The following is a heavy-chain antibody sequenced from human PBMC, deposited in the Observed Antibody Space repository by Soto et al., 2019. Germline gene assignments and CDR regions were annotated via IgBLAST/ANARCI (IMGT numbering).Heavy chain of an antibody. CDR1: GFTFSSYW. D-gene: IGHD3-3*01. CDR2: IKQDGSEK. CDR3: ARDAPTADFWSGYWYYYYGMDV. Sequence: EVQLVESGGGLVQPGGSLRLSCAASGFTFSSYWMSWVRQAPGKGLEWVANIKQDGSEKYYVDSVKGRFTISRDNAKNSLYLQMNSLRAEDTAVYYCARDAPTADFWSGYWYYYYGMDVWGQGTTVTVSS. V-gene: IGHV3-7*03. J-gene: IGHJ6*02.